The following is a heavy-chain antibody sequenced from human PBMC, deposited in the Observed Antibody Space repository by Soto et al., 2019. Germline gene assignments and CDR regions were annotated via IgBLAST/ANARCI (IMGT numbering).Heavy chain of an antibody. Sequence: EVQLVESGGGLVQPGGSLRLSCAASGFTFSSHAMYWVRQAPGKGLEYVSGITSNGGTTYYANSVKGRFTISRDNSINTLYLQMGSLRPEVMAVYYCARVESNYNYYMDVWGKGTTVTVSS. V-gene: IGHV3-64*01. CDR1: GFTFSSHA. CDR3: ARVESNYNYYMDV. D-gene: IGHD2-15*01. J-gene: IGHJ6*03. CDR2: ITSNGGTT.